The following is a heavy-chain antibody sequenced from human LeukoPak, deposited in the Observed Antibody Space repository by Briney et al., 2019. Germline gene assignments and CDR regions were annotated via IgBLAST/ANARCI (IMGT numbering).Heavy chain of an antibody. CDR1: GFTFSSYG. CDR2: ISYDGSNK. Sequence: GGSLRLSCAASGFTFSSYGIHWVRQAPGKGLEWVAVISYDGSNKYYADSVKGRFTISRDNSKNTLYLQMNSLRAEDTAVYYCAKGSEISSGWYYFDYWGQGTLVTVSS. J-gene: IGHJ4*02. D-gene: IGHD6-19*01. V-gene: IGHV3-30*18. CDR3: AKGSEISSGWYYFDY.